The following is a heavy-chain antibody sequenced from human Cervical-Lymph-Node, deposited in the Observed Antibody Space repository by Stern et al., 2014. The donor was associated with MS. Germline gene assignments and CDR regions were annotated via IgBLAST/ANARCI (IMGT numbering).Heavy chain of an antibody. Sequence: QVPLRESGPTLVKPTQTLTLTCTFSGFSLSTRGVGVGWIRQPPGKALEWLALIYWNDEKRYSPSLKSRLTIAKDTSKNQVVLTMTNMDPLDTATYYCTLDHAYWGQGALVTVSS. CDR2: IYWNDEK. J-gene: IGHJ4*02. CDR3: TLDHAY. CDR1: GFSLSTRGVG. V-gene: IGHV2-5*01.